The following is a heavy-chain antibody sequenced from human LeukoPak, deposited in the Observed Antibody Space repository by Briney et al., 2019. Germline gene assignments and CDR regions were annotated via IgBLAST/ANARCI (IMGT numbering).Heavy chain of an antibody. CDR2: MNPNSGNT. J-gene: IGHJ5*02. Sequence: GASVKVSCKASGYTFTSYDINWVRQATGQGLEWMGWMNPNSGNTGYAQKFQGRVTMTRNTSISTAYMELSSLRSEDTAVYYCARGRRTYYDFWSGYPNWFDPWGQGTLVTVSS. CDR3: ARGRRTYYDFWSGYPNWFDP. CDR1: GYTFTSYD. D-gene: IGHD3-3*01. V-gene: IGHV1-8*01.